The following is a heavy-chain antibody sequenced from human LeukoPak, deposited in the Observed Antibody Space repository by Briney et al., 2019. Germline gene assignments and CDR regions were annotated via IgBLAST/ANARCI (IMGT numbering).Heavy chain of an antibody. Sequence: NTSETLSLTCTVSGGSISSYYWSWIRQPPGKGLEWIGYIYYSGSTNYNPSLKSRVTISVDTSKNQFSLKLSSVTAADTAVYYCARDMVRGVMRYYYGMDVWGQGTTVTVSS. CDR2: IYYSGST. CDR1: GGSISSYY. CDR3: ARDMVRGVMRYYYGMDV. D-gene: IGHD3-10*01. J-gene: IGHJ6*02. V-gene: IGHV4-59*01.